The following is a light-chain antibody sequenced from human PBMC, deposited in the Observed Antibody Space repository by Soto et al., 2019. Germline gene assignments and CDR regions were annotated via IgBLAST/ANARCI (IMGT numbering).Light chain of an antibody. V-gene: IGKV1-5*03. CDR1: QSISCW. J-gene: IGKJ3*01. Sequence: DIQMTQSPSTLSASVGDRVTITCRASQSISCWMAWYQQKRGKEPPLLIYKPSSLESGVPSRFIRSGAGTEDTPTNISLQPDDFATDYCQQYNSYSSFAFGPGTKVDIK. CDR3: QQYNSYSSFA. CDR2: KPS.